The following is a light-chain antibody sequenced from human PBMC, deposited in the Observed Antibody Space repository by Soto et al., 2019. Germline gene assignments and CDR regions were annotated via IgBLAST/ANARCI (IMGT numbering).Light chain of an antibody. V-gene: IGKV1-12*01. CDR1: QGISTW. Sequence: DIQMTQSPSSLSASVGDRVTITCRASQGISTWLAWYQQKPGKAPKLLIYTASRLQSGVPPRFSGSGSGTDFTLTINSLQPEDFATYYCRHTNNFHFTFGQGTRLEIK. CDR2: TAS. CDR3: RHTNNFHFT. J-gene: IGKJ5*01.